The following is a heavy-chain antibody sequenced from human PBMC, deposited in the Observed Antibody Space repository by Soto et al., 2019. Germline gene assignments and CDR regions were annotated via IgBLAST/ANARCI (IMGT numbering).Heavy chain of an antibody. D-gene: IGHD3-10*01. CDR2: IIPIFGTA. V-gene: IGHV1-69*13. Sequence: ASVKVSCKASGGTLSSYAISWVRQAPGQGLEWMGGIIPIFGTANYAQKFQGRVTITADESTSTAYMELSSLRSEDTAVYYCARAPTNYYGSGSYGFWDYYYYGMDVWGQGTTVTVSS. CDR1: GGTLSSYA. CDR3: ARAPTNYYGSGSYGFWDYYYYGMDV. J-gene: IGHJ6*02.